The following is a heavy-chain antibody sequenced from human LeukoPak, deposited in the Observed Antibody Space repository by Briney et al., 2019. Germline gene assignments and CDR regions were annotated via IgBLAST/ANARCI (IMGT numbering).Heavy chain of an antibody. J-gene: IGHJ5*02. V-gene: IGHV3-7*03. D-gene: IGHD6-13*01. Sequence: PGGSLRLSCAASGFTFSNYWMSWVRQAPGKGLEWVANIKQDGSEQYYVDSMEGRFTVSRDNSKDTLYLQMNSLRVEDTAIYYCANDREPAAVGWFDPWGQGTLVTVSS. CDR2: IKQDGSEQ. CDR1: GFTFSNYW. CDR3: ANDREPAAVGWFDP.